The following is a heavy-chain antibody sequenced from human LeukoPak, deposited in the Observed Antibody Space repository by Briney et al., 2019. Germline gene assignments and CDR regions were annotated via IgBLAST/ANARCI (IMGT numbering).Heavy chain of an antibody. D-gene: IGHD6-13*01. Sequence: GGSLRLSCAASGFTFDDYAMHWVRQAPGKGLEWVSGISWNSGSIGYADSVKGRFTISRDNAKNSLYLQMNSLRAEDTALYHCAKGSSSVWFDPWGQGTLVTVSS. J-gene: IGHJ5*02. CDR1: GFTFDDYA. CDR2: ISWNSGSI. CDR3: AKGSSSVWFDP. V-gene: IGHV3-9*01.